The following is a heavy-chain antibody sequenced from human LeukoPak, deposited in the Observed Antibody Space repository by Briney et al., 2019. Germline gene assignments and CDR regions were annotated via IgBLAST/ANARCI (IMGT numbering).Heavy chain of an antibody. CDR1: GFTFSSYA. V-gene: IGHV3-23*01. J-gene: IGHJ4*02. Sequence: PGGSLRLPCAASGFTFSSYAMSWVRQAPGKGLEWVSAISGSGGSTYYADSVKGRFTISRDNSKNTLYLQMNSLRAEDTAVYYCAKDTTFGVGITIPDWGQGTLVTVSS. CDR2: ISGSGGST. D-gene: IGHD3-3*01. CDR3: AKDTTFGVGITIPD.